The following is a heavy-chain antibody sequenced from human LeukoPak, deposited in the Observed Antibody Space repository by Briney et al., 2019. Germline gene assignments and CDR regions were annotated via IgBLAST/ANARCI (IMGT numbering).Heavy chain of an antibody. CDR2: IYYSGST. CDR1: GGSISSYY. J-gene: IGHJ4*02. D-gene: IGHD2-2*01. CDR3: ASTICISTSCYPGVVDY. Sequence: SKTLSLTCTVSGGSISSYYWSWIRQPPGKGLEWIGYIYYSGSTNYNPSLKSRVTISVDTSKNQFSLKLSSVTAADTAVYYCASTICISTSCYPGVVDYWGQGTLVTVSS. V-gene: IGHV4-59*01.